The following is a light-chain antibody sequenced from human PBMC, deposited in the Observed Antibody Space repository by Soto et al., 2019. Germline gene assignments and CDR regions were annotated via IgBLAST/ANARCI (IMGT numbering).Light chain of an antibody. V-gene: IGLV2-14*01. J-gene: IGLJ1*01. CDR2: DVT. Sequence: QSALTQPASVSGSPGQSITISCTGTSSDVGGYDYVSWYQQHPGKAPKLMIYDVTNRPSGVSNRFSGSKSGNTASLTISGLQAEDEADYYCISYASITTYAFGTG. CDR3: ISYASITTYA. CDR1: SSDVGGYDY.